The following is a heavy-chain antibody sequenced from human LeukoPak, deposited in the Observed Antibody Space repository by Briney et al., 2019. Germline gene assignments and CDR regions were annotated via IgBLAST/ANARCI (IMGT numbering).Heavy chain of an antibody. J-gene: IGHJ4*02. CDR2: IYYSGGT. D-gene: IGHD2/OR15-2a*01. Sequence: PSETLSLTCTVSGGSISSTDYYWGWIRQPPGKGLEWIGSIYYSGGTYYNPSLKRRVTISLHTSKNQFSLKLSSVTAADTAVYFCARGDTFVWGRGTLVTVSS. V-gene: IGHV4-39*01. CDR3: ARGDTFV. CDR1: GGSISSTDYY.